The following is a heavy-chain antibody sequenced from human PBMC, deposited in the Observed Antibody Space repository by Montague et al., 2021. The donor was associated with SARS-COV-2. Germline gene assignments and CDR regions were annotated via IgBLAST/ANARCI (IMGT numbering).Heavy chain of an antibody. V-gene: IGHV4-39*07. D-gene: IGHD5-24*01. CDR3: AREVAVDGARRNFDS. CDR2: IYYSGST. J-gene: IGHJ3*02. CDR1: GGSISSRSYY. Sequence: SETLSLTCTISGGSISSRSYYWGWIRQPPGKGLEWIGGIYYSGSTYYNPSLKSRVTISVDPSKNQFSLKLTSVTAADTAVYFCAREVAVDGARRNFDSWGQGTMVTVSS.